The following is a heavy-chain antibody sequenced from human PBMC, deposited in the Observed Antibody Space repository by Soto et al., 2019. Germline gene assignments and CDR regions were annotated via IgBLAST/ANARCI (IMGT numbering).Heavy chain of an antibody. Sequence: QVQLQESGPGLVKPSQTLSLTCTVSGGSISSGGYYWSWIRQHPGKGLEWIGYIYYSGSTYYNPSLKGRVTLSIDTSTNQFSLKLSSVTAADTSVDYCARLHRGAFAIWGQGTMVTVSS. D-gene: IGHD3-16*01. J-gene: IGHJ3*02. CDR2: IYYSGST. CDR1: GGSISSGGYY. V-gene: IGHV4-31*03. CDR3: ARLHRGAFAI.